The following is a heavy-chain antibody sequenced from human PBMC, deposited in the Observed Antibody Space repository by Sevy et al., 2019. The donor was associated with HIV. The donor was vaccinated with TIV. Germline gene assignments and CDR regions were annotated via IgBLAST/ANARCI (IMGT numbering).Heavy chain of an antibody. CDR2: ISAYNGNT. Sequence: GASVKVSCKASGYTFTSYGISWVRQAPGQGLEWMGGISAYNGNTNYSQKLQGRVTMTPDTSTSKAHMGLRSLRSDDTAVYYCARDWEYDFWSGQSNCFDPWGQGTLVTVSS. CDR3: ARDWEYDFWSGQSNCFDP. J-gene: IGHJ5*02. V-gene: IGHV1-18*01. D-gene: IGHD3-3*01. CDR1: GYTFTSYG.